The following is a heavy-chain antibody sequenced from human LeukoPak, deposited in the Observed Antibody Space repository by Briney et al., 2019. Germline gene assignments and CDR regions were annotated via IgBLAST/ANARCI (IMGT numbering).Heavy chain of an antibody. CDR3: ARESVVVVAAKAYNWFDP. J-gene: IGHJ5*02. CDR1: GFTFSDYY. D-gene: IGHD2-15*01. V-gene: IGHV3-11*04. CDR2: ISSSGSTI. Sequence: GGSLRLSCAASGFTFSDYYMSWIRQAPGKGLEWVSYISSSGSTIYYADSVKGRFTISRDNAKNSLYLQMNSLRAEDTAVYYCARESVVVVAAKAYNWFDPWGQGTLVTVSS.